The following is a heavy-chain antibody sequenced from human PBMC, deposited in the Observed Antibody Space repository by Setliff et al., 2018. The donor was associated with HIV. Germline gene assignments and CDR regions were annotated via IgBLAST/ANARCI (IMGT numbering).Heavy chain of an antibody. CDR2: INQDGSDK. D-gene: IGHD4-17*01. Sequence: PGGSLRLSCAASGFTFSNYWMSWVRQAPGKGPEWLANINQDGSDKYYMYSVKGRFTISRDNAKNSLYLHMVDLGAEDTALYYCARDAYGDSYFDFWGQGTLVTVSS. V-gene: IGHV3-7*01. J-gene: IGHJ4*02. CDR1: GFTFSNYW. CDR3: ARDAYGDSYFDF.